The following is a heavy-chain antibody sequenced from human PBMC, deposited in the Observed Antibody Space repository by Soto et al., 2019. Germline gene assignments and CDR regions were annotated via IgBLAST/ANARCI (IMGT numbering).Heavy chain of an antibody. V-gene: IGHV1-69*13. CDR3: ARAGGKRWPIDSSGYYFPNWFDP. D-gene: IGHD3-22*01. Sequence: SVKVSCKASGGTFSSYAISWVRQAPGQGLEGMGGIIPIFGTANYAQKFQGRVTITADESTSTAYMELSSLRSEDTAVYYCARAGGKRWPIDSSGYYFPNWFDPWGQGTLLTF. CDR2: IIPIFGTA. J-gene: IGHJ5*02. CDR1: GGTFSSYA.